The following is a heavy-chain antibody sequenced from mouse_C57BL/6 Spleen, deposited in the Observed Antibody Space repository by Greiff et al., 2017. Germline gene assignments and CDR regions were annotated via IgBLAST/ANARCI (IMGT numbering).Heavy chain of an antibody. J-gene: IGHJ4*01. CDR2: INPNYGTT. CDR3: ASGGDYDGYPSYAMGY. CDR1: GYSFTDYN. Sequence: EVQLQQSGPELVKPGASVKISCKASGYSFTDYNMNWVKQSNGKSLEWIGVINPNYGTTSYNQQFKGKATLTVDQSSSTAYRQLNSLTSEYSAVYYCASGGDYDGYPSYAMGYWGQGASVTVSS. D-gene: IGHD2-3*01. V-gene: IGHV1-39*01.